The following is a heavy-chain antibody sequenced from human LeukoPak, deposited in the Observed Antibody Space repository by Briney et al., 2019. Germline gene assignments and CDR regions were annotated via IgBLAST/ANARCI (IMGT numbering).Heavy chain of an antibody. D-gene: IGHD3-22*01. CDR2: IRSKANSYAT. CDR3: TWYYDSSGYYYFDY. V-gene: IGHV3-73*01. Sequence: GGSLRLSRAASGFTFSGSAMHWVRQASGKGLEWVGRIRSKANSYATAYAASVKGRFTISRDDSKNTAYLQMNSLKTEDTAVYYCTWYYDSSGYYYFDYWGQGTLVTVSS. CDR1: GFTFSGSA. J-gene: IGHJ4*02.